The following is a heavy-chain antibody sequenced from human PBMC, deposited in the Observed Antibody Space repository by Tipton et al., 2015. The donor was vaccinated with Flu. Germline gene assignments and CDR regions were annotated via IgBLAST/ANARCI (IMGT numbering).Heavy chain of an antibody. Sequence: LRLSCAVSGYSTSSGYYWGWIRQPPGKGLEWIGSIYHSGSTYYNPSLKSRVTMSVDTSKNQFSLKLSSVTAADTAMYYCARASTGVAVAGVYHYYGMDVWGQGP. D-gene: IGHD6-19*01. CDR2: IYHSGST. V-gene: IGHV4-38-2*01. CDR3: ARASTGVAVAGVYHYYGMDV. J-gene: IGHJ6*02. CDR1: GYSTSSGYY.